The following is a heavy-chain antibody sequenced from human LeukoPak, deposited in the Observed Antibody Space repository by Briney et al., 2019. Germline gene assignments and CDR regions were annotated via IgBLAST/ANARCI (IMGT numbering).Heavy chain of an antibody. CDR3: ARGDYYDSSGNDAFDI. D-gene: IGHD3-22*01. CDR2: ISYDGRNN. V-gene: IGHV3-30*04. Sequence: PGGSLRLSCAASGFTFDSYAMHWVRQAPGKGLEWLAVISYDGRNNYYGDSVKGRFTISRDNSKNTLYLQMNSLRAEDTAVYYCARGDYYDSSGNDAFDIWGQGTMVTVSS. J-gene: IGHJ3*02. CDR1: GFTFDSYA.